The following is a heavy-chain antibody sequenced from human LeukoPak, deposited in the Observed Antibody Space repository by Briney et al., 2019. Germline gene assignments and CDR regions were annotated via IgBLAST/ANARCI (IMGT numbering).Heavy chain of an antibody. J-gene: IGHJ2*01. CDR1: GFTFSSYS. CDR3: ARGSKPAAMIGPWYFDL. V-gene: IGHV3-21*01. CDR2: ISSSSSYI. D-gene: IGHD2-2*01. Sequence: GRSLRLSCAASGFTFSSYSMNWVRQAPGKGLEWVSSISSSSSYIYYADSVKGRFTISRDNAKNSLYLHMNSLRAEDTAVYYCARGSKPAAMIGPWYFDLWGRGTLVTVSS.